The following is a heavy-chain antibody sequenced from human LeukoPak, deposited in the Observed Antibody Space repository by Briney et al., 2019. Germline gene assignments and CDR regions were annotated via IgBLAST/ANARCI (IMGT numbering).Heavy chain of an antibody. J-gene: IGHJ3*02. CDR2: IRSTSNYI. CDR1: GFTFGTYA. V-gene: IGHV3-21*01. D-gene: IGHD6-13*01. Sequence: GGSLRLSCGASGFTFGTYAMTWVRQSPGKGLEWVSTIRSTSNYIYYAASVKGRFTISRDNPKNSLYLQMNSLRAEDTAVYYCARPGGIAADNAFDIWGHGTLVTVSS. CDR3: ARPGGIAADNAFDI.